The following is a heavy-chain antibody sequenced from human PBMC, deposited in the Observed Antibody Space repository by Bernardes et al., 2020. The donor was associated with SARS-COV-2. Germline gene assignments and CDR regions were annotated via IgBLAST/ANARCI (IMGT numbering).Heavy chain of an antibody. Sequence: GGSLRLSCVGSGFTFSGYWMHWVRQAPGQGLVWVSRINSNGGSTNYADSVKGRFTISRDNAKNTLYLQMNSLRDEDTAMYYCARGPSSSGYYVGDHWGQGTLVTVSS. CDR2: INSNGGST. D-gene: IGHD5-12*01. CDR3: ARGPSSSGYYVGDH. CDR1: GFTFSGYW. J-gene: IGHJ4*02. V-gene: IGHV3-74*01.